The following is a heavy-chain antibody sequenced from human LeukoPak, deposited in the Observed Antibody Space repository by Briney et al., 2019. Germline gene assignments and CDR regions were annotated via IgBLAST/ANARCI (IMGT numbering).Heavy chain of an antibody. V-gene: IGHV1-69*05. CDR2: IIPIFGTA. Sequence: ASMKVSCKASGGTFSSYAISWVRQAPGQGLEWMGRIIPIFGTANYAQKFQGRVTITTDESTSTAYMELSSLRSEDTAVYYCARTDSSGYLTDYWGQGTLVTVSS. J-gene: IGHJ4*02. CDR3: ARTDSSGYLTDY. CDR1: GGTFSSYA. D-gene: IGHD3-22*01.